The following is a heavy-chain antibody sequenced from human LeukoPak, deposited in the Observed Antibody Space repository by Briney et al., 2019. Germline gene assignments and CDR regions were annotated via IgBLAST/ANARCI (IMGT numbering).Heavy chain of an antibody. J-gene: IGHJ4*02. D-gene: IGHD5-18*01. Sequence: GGSLRLSCAASGFTFSSYSMNWVRQAPGKGLEWVSYIRSSSSTIYYADSVKGRFTISRDNAKNSLYLQMNSLRAEDTAVYYCARGGYSYGTLDYWGQGTLVTVSS. V-gene: IGHV3-48*01. CDR1: GFTFSSYS. CDR3: ARGGYSYGTLDY. CDR2: IRSSSSTI.